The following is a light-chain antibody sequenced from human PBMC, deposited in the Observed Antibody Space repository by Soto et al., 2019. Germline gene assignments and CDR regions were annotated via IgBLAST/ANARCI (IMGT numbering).Light chain of an antibody. CDR3: SSYTSSSTYVV. V-gene: IGLV2-14*01. J-gene: IGLJ2*01. CDR1: SSDFGGYNY. CDR2: DVS. Sequence: QSVLTQPASVSGSPGQSITISCTGTSSDFGGYNYVSWYQQHPGKAPKLMIYDVSNRPSGVSNRFSGSKSGNTASLTISGLQAEDEADYYCSSYTSSSTYVVFGGGTQLTVL.